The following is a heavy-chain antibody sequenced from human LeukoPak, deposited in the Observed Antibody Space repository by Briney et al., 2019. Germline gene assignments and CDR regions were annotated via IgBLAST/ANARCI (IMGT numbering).Heavy chain of an antibody. CDR1: GGSVSSGSYY. Sequence: SETLSLTCTVSGGSVSSGSYYWSWIRQPPGKGLEWIGYIYYSGSTNYNPSLKSRVTISVDTSKNQFSLKLSSVTAADTAVYYCARKGRGYSGSSVFIYWGQGTLVTVSS. CDR3: ARKGRGYSGSSVFIY. CDR2: IYYSGST. J-gene: IGHJ4*02. D-gene: IGHD1-26*01. V-gene: IGHV4-61*01.